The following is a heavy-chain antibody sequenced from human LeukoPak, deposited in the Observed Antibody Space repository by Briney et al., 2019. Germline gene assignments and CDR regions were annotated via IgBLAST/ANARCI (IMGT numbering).Heavy chain of an antibody. CDR3: ARTLLYYYDSSGLHP. D-gene: IGHD3-22*01. Sequence: GGSLRLSCEASGFRFGGFWMNWVRQAPGKGPERVANINQDGSEKLYVDSVKGRFTISRDNAKNSLYLQMNSLRAEDTAVYYCARTLLYYYDSSGLHPWGQGTLVTVSS. J-gene: IGHJ5*02. CDR1: GFRFGGFW. V-gene: IGHV3-7*01. CDR2: INQDGSEK.